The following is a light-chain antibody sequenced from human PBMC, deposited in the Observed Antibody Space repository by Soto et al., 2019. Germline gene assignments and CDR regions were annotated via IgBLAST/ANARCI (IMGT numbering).Light chain of an antibody. CDR3: SSYTSSRTLLYV. J-gene: IGLJ1*01. CDR2: EVS. V-gene: IGLV2-14*01. Sequence: QSSLTQPASASGSPGQSVTISCTGTSSDVGGYQYVTWYQQHPGKAPKLMIYEVSNRPSGVSNRFSGSKSGNTASLTISGLQAEDEADYYCSSYTSSRTLLYVFGTGTKVTVL. CDR1: SSDVGGYQY.